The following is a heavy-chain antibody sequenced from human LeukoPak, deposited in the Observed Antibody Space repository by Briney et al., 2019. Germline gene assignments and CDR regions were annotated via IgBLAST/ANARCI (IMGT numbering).Heavy chain of an antibody. J-gene: IGHJ3*02. CDR2: IYPSDSDT. Sequence: GESLKISCKGSGYSFTSYWITWVRQMPGRGLEWMGIIYPSDSDTRYSPSFQGQVTISVDKYISTAYLQWSSLKASDTAMYYCARPPSKDTFDIWGQGTKVTVSS. V-gene: IGHV5-51*01. CDR3: ARPPSKDTFDI. CDR1: GYSFTSYW. D-gene: IGHD5/OR15-5a*01.